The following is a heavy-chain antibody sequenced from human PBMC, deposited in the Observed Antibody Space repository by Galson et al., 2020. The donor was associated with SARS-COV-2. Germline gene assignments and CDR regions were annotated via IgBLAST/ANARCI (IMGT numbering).Heavy chain of an antibody. J-gene: IGHJ2*01. V-gene: IGHV3-21*01. CDR1: GFTFSSYS. D-gene: IGHD6-13*01. CDR2: ISSSSSYI. Sequence: NSGGSLRLSCAASGFTFSSYSMNWVRQAPGKGLEWVSSISSSSSYIYYADSVKGRFTISRDNAKNSLYLQMNSLRAEDTAVYYCARGIAAAGAWYFDLWGRGTLVTVSS. CDR3: ARGIAAAGAWYFDL.